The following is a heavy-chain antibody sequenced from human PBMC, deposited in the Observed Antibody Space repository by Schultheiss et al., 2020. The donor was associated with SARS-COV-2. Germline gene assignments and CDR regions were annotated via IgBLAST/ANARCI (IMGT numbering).Heavy chain of an antibody. J-gene: IGHJ6*03. CDR1: GYTFTGYY. CDR3: ARAERGYSYDNKYYYYMDV. V-gene: IGHV1-2*02. Sequence: ASVKVSCKASGYTFTGYYMHWVRQAPGQGLEWMGWINPNSGGTNYAQKFQGRVTMTRDTSISTAYMELSSLRSEDTALYYCARAERGYSYDNKYYYYMDVWGTGTAVTVSS. D-gene: IGHD5-18*01. CDR2: INPNSGGT.